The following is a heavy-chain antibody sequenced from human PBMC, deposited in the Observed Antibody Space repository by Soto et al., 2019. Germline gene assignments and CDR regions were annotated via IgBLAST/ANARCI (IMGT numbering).Heavy chain of an antibody. CDR3: ARLGYYDSSGYYPDY. CDR2: IDPSDSYT. J-gene: IGHJ4*02. D-gene: IGHD3-22*01. V-gene: IGHV5-10-1*01. CDR1: GYSFTSYW. Sequence: GESLKISCKGSGYSFTSYWISWVRQMPGKGLEWMGRIDPSDSYTNYSPSFQGHVTISADKSISTAYLQWSSPKASDTAMYYCARLGYYDSSGYYPDYWGQGTLVTVS.